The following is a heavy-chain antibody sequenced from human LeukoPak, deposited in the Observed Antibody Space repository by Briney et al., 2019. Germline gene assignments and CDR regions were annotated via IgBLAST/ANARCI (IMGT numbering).Heavy chain of an antibody. CDR3: SRGGCSGGCCYGGFWFDP. J-gene: IGHJ5*02. CDR2: INPNSGGT. V-gene: IGHV1-2*04. D-gene: IGHD2-15*01. Sequence: ASVKVSCKASGYTFTGYYMHWVRQAPGQGLEWMGWINPNSGGTNYAQKFQGWVTMTRDTSISTAYMELSRLRSDDTAVYYWSRGGCSGGCCYGGFWFDPWGQGTLVTVSS. CDR1: GYTFTGYY.